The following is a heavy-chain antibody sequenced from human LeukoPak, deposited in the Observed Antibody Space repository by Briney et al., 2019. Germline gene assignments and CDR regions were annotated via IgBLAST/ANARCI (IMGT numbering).Heavy chain of an antibody. CDR1: GGTFSSYA. Sequence: ASVKVSCKASGGTFSSYAISWVRQAPGQGVEWMGRIIPILGIANYAQKFQGRVTITADKSTSTAYMELSSLRSEDTAVYYCARLHLPDHRSTVTTSDWGQGTLVTVSS. CDR3: ARLHLPDHRSTVTTSD. CDR2: IIPILGIA. D-gene: IGHD4-17*01. V-gene: IGHV1-69*04. J-gene: IGHJ4*02.